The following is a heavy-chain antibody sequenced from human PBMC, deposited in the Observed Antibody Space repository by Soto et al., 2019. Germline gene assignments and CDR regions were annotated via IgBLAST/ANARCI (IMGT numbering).Heavy chain of an antibody. CDR3: AREGTYDSSGYYLGGGFDY. J-gene: IGHJ4*02. Sequence: QVQLQESGPGLVKPSETLPLTCTVSGGSISSYYWSWIRQPAGKGLEWIGRIYTSGSTNYNPSLKSRVTMSVDTSKNQFSLKLSSVTAADTAVYYCAREGTYDSSGYYLGGGFDYWGQGTLVTVSS. CDR1: GGSISSYY. V-gene: IGHV4-4*07. CDR2: IYTSGST. D-gene: IGHD3-22*01.